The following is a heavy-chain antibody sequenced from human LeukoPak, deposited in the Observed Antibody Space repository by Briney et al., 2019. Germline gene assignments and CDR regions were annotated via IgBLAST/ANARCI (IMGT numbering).Heavy chain of an antibody. CDR3: AREVTDCSGGSCHPIFDY. CDR1: GFTVSSNY. D-gene: IGHD2-15*01. V-gene: IGHV3-66*01. J-gene: IGHJ4*02. CDR2: IYSGGST. Sequence: GGSLRLSCAASGFTVSSNYMSWVRQAPGKGLERVSVIYSGGSTYYADSVKGRFTISRDNSKNTLYLQMNSLRAEDTAVYYCAREVTDCSGGSCHPIFDYWGQGTLVTVSS.